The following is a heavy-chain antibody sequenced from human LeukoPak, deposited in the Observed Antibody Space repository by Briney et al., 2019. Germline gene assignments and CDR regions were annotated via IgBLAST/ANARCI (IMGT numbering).Heavy chain of an antibody. D-gene: IGHD3-16*01. V-gene: IGHV3-9*01. CDR2: ISWNSGTI. CDR1: GFTFNDYA. J-gene: IGHJ3*02. Sequence: PGGSLRLSCAASGFTFNDYAMHWVRQAPGKGLEWVSGISWNSGTIVYADSVKGRFTISRDNAKNSLDLQMNSLRDEDTAFYYCVKGTTFDAFDIWGQGTMVTVSA. CDR3: VKGTTFDAFDI.